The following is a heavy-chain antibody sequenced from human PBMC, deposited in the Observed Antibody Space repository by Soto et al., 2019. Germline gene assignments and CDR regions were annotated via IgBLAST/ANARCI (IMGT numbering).Heavy chain of an antibody. V-gene: IGHV3-21*01. CDR1: GFTFSSYI. CDR3: ARAGRGGDGFKPYDY. J-gene: IGHJ4*02. Sequence: PGGSLRLSCAASGFTFSSYIMNWVRQAPGKGLGSVSSISSSSIEIYYADSGKGRFTISRDNAKNSLYLQMNSLRAEDTAVYYCARAGRGGDGFKPYDYWGQGTLVTVSS. D-gene: IGHD2-21*01. CDR2: ISSSSIEI.